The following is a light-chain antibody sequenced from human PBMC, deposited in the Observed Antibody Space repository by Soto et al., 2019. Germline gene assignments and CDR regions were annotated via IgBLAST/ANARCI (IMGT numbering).Light chain of an antibody. CDR2: SAS. CDR1: QSVGSN. V-gene: IGKV3-15*01. CDR3: QHYNEWPPGVN. J-gene: IGKJ3*01. Sequence: EIVMTQSPATLSVSPGGRATLSCRASQSVGSNLAWYQQKPGQAPRLLFYSASTRATDVPARFSGSGSGTEFTLTISSLQSEDFAVYYCQHYNEWPPGVNFGPGTKVDVK.